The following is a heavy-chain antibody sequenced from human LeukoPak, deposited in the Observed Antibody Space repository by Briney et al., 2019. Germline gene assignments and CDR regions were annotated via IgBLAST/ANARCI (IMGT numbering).Heavy chain of an antibody. V-gene: IGHV1-8*03. CDR1: GYTFTTYD. CDR2: MNPNSGKT. CDR3: ARGYGDDDY. Sequence: DSVKVSCKXSGYTFTTYDINWVRQTTGQGLEWGGWMNPNSGKTGYSQKIQAIVTITRNTAISTAYMELSSLRSEDTALYYCARGYGDDDYWGQGTLVTVSS. J-gene: IGHJ4*02. D-gene: IGHD4-17*01.